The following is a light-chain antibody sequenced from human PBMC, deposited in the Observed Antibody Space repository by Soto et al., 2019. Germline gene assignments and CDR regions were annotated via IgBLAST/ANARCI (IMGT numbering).Light chain of an antibody. Sequence: QSAPTQPASVSGSPGQSITISCTGTSSDVGGYNYVSWYQQHTGKAPRVMIYEVTSRPSGVSDRFSGSKSGKTASLTISGLQVDDEADYYCSSFTSSGTRVFGTGTKLTVL. CDR3: SSFTSSGTRV. J-gene: IGLJ1*01. V-gene: IGLV2-14*01. CDR1: SSDVGGYNY. CDR2: EVT.